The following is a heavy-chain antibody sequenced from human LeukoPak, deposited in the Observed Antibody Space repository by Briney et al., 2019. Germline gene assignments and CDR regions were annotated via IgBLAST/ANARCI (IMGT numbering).Heavy chain of an antibody. J-gene: IGHJ4*02. CDR3: ARDRDTAMGL. CDR1: GFTFDDYA. V-gene: IGHV3-9*01. CDR2: ITWNSGSI. Sequence: SGGSLRLSCAASGFTFDDYAMHWVRQAPGKGLEWVSGITWNSGSIGYADSVKGRFTISRDKSKNTLYLQMNSLRAEDTAVYYCARDRDTAMGLWDQGTLVTVSS. D-gene: IGHD5-18*01.